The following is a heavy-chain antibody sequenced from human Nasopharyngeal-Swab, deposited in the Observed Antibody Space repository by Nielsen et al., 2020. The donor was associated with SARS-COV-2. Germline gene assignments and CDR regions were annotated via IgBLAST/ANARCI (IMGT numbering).Heavy chain of an antibody. D-gene: IGHD3-3*01. CDR3: AREGEYGLSGVIRHYYNMDL. CDR1: GFTVSSNY. J-gene: IGHJ6*02. CDR2: IDATAKT. Sequence: GGSLRLSCAASGFTVSSNYMVWVRQAPGKGLEWVSMIDATAKTFYADSVKGRFTISRDKSKNTVYFQMNGLRVEDTAVYFCAREGEYGLSGVIRHYYNMDLWGQGTTVTVSS. V-gene: IGHV3-66*01.